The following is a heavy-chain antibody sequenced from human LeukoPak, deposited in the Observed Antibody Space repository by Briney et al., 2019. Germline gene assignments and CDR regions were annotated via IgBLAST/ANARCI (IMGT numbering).Heavy chain of an antibody. V-gene: IGHV3-11*05. CDR1: GFTFSSYW. CDR2: ISGGSRYT. D-gene: IGHD3-10*01. CDR3: AREYGSGSCFDF. J-gene: IGHJ4*02. Sequence: GGSLRLSCAASGFTFSSYWMSWVRQAPGKGLERVSYISGGSRYTNYADSVKGRFTISRDNAKNSLYLQMNSLRAEDTAVYYCAREYGSGSCFDFWGQGTLVTVSS.